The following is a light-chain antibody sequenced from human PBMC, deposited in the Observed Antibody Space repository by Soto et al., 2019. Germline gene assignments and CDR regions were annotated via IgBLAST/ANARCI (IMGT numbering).Light chain of an antibody. CDR1: SSDIGNYDF. J-gene: IGLJ3*02. CDR3: SSATSNNTLLV. CDR2: EVT. V-gene: IGLV2-14*01. Sequence: QSVLTQPASVSGSPGQSITISCTGTSSDIGNYDFVSWYQQHPGKAPKLMIYEVTNRPSGVSNRFSGSKSGNTASLTISGLQADDEADYYCSSATSNNTLLVFGGGTKLTVL.